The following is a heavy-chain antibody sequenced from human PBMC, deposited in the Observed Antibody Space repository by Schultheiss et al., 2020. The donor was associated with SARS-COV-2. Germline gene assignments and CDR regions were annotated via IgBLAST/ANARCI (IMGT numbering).Heavy chain of an antibody. CDR1: GFTFSSYS. CDR3: ARELNTVTTEGYYYGMDV. Sequence: GGSLRLSCAASGFTFSSYSMNWVRQAPGKGLEWVAVIWYDGSNKYYADSVKGRFTISRDNSKNTLYLQMNSLRAEDTAVYYCARELNTVTTEGYYYGMDVWGQGTTVTVSS. V-gene: IGHV3-33*08. CDR2: IWYDGSNK. J-gene: IGHJ6*02. D-gene: IGHD4-17*01.